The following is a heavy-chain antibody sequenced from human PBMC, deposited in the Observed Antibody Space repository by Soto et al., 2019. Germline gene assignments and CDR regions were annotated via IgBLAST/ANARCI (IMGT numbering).Heavy chain of an antibody. J-gene: IGHJ4*02. CDR2: ISSSSTYI. V-gene: IGHV3-21*06. CDR1: GFTFSSFS. D-gene: IGHD3-22*01. Sequence: GSLRLSCAGSGFTFSSFSMTWVRQAPGKGLEWVSSISSSSTYIYYADSVKGRFTISRDDAKNSLFLQMSTLRVEDTAMYYCARGGDTSGSWPRYWGQGTLVTVSS. CDR3: ARGGDTSGSWPRY.